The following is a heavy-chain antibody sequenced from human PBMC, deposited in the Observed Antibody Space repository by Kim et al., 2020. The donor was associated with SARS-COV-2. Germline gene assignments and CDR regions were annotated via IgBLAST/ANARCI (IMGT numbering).Heavy chain of an antibody. CDR3: LGGFYFDY. CDR2: GKCNT. V-gene: IGHV1-3*01. J-gene: IGHJ4*02. D-gene: IGHD3-16*01. Sequence: GKCNTIYAPKFQGRVTFTTDTSASTAYMELSFLRSEDSAVYYCLGGFYFDYWGQGTLVTVSS.